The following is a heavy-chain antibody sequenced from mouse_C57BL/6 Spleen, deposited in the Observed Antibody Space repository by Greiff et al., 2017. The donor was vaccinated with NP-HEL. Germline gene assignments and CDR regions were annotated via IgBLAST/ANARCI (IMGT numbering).Heavy chain of an antibody. CDR1: GYTFTDYY. V-gene: IGHV1-26*01. CDR3: ARWGGYYYFDY. CDR2: INPNNGGT. Sequence: EVHLVESGPELVKPGASVKISCKASGYTFTDYYMNWVKQSHGKSLEWIGDINPNNGGTSYNQKFKGTATLTVDKSYSTAYMELRSLTSEDSAVYYCARWGGYYYFDYWGQGTTLTVSS. D-gene: IGHD2-3*01. J-gene: IGHJ2*01.